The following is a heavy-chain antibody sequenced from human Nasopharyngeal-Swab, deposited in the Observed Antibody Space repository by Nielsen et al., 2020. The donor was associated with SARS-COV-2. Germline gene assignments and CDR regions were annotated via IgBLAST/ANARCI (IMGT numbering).Heavy chain of an antibody. V-gene: IGHV3-21*01. Sequence: GGSLRLSCAASGFTFSTYTMNWVRQAPGKGLEWVSSISGSSAYIWYADSVKGRFTVSRDNAKNSLYLQMNSLRAEDTAVYYCASGGYGDYDAYYYGMDVWGQGTTVTVSS. CDR1: GFTFSTYT. CDR2: ISGSSAYI. J-gene: IGHJ6*02. CDR3: ASGGYGDYDAYYYGMDV. D-gene: IGHD4-17*01.